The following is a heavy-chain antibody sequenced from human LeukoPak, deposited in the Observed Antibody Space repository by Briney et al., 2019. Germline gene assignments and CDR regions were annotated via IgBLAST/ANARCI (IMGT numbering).Heavy chain of an antibody. V-gene: IGHV3-48*04. CDR3: ARDQLQEDFGFDY. J-gene: IGHJ4*02. D-gene: IGHD5-24*01. CDR2: INSRSFTM. Sequence: PGGSLRLSCAASGFTFSSYSMNWVRQAPGKGLEWVAYINSRSFTMYYAGSVKGRFTISRDNAKNSLYLQMSSLRAEDTAVYYCARDQLQEDFGFDYWGQGILVSVSS. CDR1: GFTFSSYS.